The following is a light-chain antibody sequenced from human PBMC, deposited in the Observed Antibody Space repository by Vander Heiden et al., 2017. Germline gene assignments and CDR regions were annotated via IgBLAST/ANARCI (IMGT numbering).Light chain of an antibody. CDR2: DVS. V-gene: IGLV2-14*03. Sequence: QSALTPPASVSGSPGQSITISCTGSSSDIGGYNYVSWYQQHPGKAPKLMIHDVSDRPSGVSNRFSGSKSGNTASLTISGLQAEDEADYDCCSYTSSSTLYVCGTGTKVTV. CDR1: SSDIGGYNY. CDR3: CSYTSSSTLYV. J-gene: IGLJ1*01.